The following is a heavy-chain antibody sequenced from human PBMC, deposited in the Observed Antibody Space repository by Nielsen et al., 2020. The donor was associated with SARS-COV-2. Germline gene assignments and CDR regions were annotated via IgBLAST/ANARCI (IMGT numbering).Heavy chain of an antibody. J-gene: IGHJ6*03. CDR1: GGSISSYY. V-gene: IGHV4-59*01. CDR3: ARGHSSPSWYYYMDV. Sequence: SETLSLTCTVSGGSISSYYWSWIRQPPGKGLEWIGYIYYSGSTNYNPFLKSRVTISVDTSKNQFSLKLSSVTAADTAVHYCARGHSSPSWYYYMDVWGKGTTVTVSS. D-gene: IGHD6-13*01. CDR2: IYYSGST.